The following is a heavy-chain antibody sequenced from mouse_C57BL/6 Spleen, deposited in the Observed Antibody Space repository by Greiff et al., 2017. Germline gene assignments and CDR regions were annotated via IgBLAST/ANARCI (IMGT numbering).Heavy chain of an antibody. V-gene: IGHV1-59*01. J-gene: IGHJ1*03. CDR1: GYTFTSYW. CDR2: IDPSDSYT. Sequence: QVQLQQPGAELVRPGTSVKLSCKASGYTFTSYWMHWVKQRPGQGLEWIGVIDPSDSYTNYNQKFKGKATLTVDTSSSTAYMQLSSLTSEDSAVYYCARYYGSSPWYFDVWGKGTTGTVSS. CDR3: ARYYGSSPWYFDV. D-gene: IGHD1-1*01.